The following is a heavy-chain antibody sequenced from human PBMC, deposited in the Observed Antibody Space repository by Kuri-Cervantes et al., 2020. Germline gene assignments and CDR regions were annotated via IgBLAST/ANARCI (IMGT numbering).Heavy chain of an antibody. Sequence: SETLSLTCTVSGGSISSYYWSWIRRPPGKGLEWIGYIYYSGSTNYNPTLKSRVTISVDTSKNQFSLKLSSVTAADTAVYYCARAPRRQDAFDIWGQGTMVTVSS. D-gene: IGHD1-14*01. J-gene: IGHJ3*02. CDR3: ARAPRRQDAFDI. CDR2: IYYSGST. V-gene: IGHV4-59*01. CDR1: GGSISSYY.